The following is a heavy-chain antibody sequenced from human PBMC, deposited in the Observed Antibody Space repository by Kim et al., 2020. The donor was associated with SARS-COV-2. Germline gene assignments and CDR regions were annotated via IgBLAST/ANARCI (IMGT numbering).Heavy chain of an antibody. J-gene: IGHJ4*02. D-gene: IGHD3-16*01. Sequence: ASVKVSCKTSGYTFTNYAISWVRQAPGQGLEWMGWISGYNGNTKYAQKFQGRVSLTTDTSMTTAYMELRSLRSDDTAIYYCARDPAKYTYGYVNFDSWGQGTLVTVSS. CDR2: ISGYNGNT. CDR1: GYTFTNYA. V-gene: IGHV1-18*01. CDR3: ARDPAKYTYGYVNFDS.